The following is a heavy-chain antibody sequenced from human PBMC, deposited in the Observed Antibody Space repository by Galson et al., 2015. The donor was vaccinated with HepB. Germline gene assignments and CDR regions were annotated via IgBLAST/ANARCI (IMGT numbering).Heavy chain of an antibody. J-gene: IGHJ4*02. CDR3: ARVFGLRGATQHLFY. V-gene: IGHV1-2*02. Sequence: SVKVSCKASGYTFTGYYMHWVRQAPGQGLEWMGWINPNSGGTNYAQKFQGRVTMTRDTSISTAYMELSRLRSDDTAVYYCARVFGLRGATQHLFYWGQGTLVTVSS. CDR2: INPNSGGT. D-gene: IGHD1-26*01. CDR1: GYTFTGYY.